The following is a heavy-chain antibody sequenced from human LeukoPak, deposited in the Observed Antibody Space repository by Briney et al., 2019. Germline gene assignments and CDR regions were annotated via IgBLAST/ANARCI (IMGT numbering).Heavy chain of an antibody. D-gene: IGHD6-19*01. CDR1: GGSISSSIYY. J-gene: IGHJ4*02. Sequence: SETLSLTCTVSGGSISSSIYYWGWIRQPPGKGLEWIGSIFYSGSTYYNPSLKSRVTISLDTSKNQFSLKLSSVTAADTAVYYCARGITVAGTRYFDYWGQGTLVTVSS. CDR2: IFYSGST. CDR3: ARGITVAGTRYFDY. V-gene: IGHV4-39*07.